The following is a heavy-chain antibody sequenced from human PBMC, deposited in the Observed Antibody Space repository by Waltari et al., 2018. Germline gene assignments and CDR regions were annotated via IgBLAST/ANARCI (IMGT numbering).Heavy chain of an antibody. J-gene: IGHJ3*02. CDR3: ASIPITIFGVVTGKDAFDI. D-gene: IGHD3-3*01. CDR2: IYPGDSDT. V-gene: IGHV5-51*01. CDR1: GYSFTSYW. Sequence: EVQLVQSGAEVKKPGESLKISCKGSGYSFTSYWIGWVRQMPGKGREWMGIIYPGDSDTRYSPSFQGQVTISADKSISTAYLQWSSLKASDTAMYYCASIPITIFGVVTGKDAFDIWGQGTMVTVSS.